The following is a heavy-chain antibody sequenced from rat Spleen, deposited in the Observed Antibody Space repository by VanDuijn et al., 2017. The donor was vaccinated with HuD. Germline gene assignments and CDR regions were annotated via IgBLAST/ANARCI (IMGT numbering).Heavy chain of an antibody. CDR2: ISTGGDNT. CDR1: GFTFSNYW. J-gene: IGHJ2*01. D-gene: IGHD1-12*02. Sequence: EVQLVESGGGLVQPGRSLKLSCVASGFTFSNYWMTWIRQAPTKGLEWVAYISTGGDNTYYRDSVKGRFTISRDNAKSTLYLQLDSLRSEDTATYYCTTDTFYDGTYYPGGFDYWGQGVMVTVSS. V-gene: IGHV5-27*01. CDR3: TTDTFYDGTYYPGGFDY.